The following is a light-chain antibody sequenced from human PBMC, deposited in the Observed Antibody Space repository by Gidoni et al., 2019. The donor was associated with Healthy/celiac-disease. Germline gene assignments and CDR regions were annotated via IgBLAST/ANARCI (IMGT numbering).Light chain of an antibody. J-gene: IGLJ1*01. CDR2: EVS. CDR3: CSYAGSSTFYV. Sequence: SALTQPASVSGSPGQSITISFTGTSSDVGSYNLVSWYQQHPGKAPKLMIYEVSKRPSGVSNRFSGSKSVNTASLTISGLQAEDEADYYCCSYAGSSTFYVFGTGTKFTVL. V-gene: IGLV2-23*02. CDR1: SSDVGSYNL.